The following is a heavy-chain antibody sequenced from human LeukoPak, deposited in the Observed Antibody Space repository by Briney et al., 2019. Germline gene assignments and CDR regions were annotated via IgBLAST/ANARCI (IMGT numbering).Heavy chain of an antibody. D-gene: IGHD1-26*01. CDR2: IKQDGSEK. Sequence: GGFLRLSCAASGFTFSSYWMSWVRQAPGKGLEWVANIKQDGSEKYYVDSVKGRFTISRDNAKNSLYLQMNSLRAEDTAVYYCAREEVSGIVGATTTDYWGQGTLVTVSS. CDR3: AREEVSGIVGATTTDY. CDR1: GFTFSSYW. J-gene: IGHJ4*02. V-gene: IGHV3-7*01.